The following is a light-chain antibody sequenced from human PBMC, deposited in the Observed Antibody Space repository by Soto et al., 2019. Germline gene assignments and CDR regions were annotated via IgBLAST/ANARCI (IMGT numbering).Light chain of an antibody. CDR3: ATWDDCVSGVV. CDR2: SND. V-gene: IGLV1-44*01. CDR1: SSNIESHS. Sequence: QSVLAQPPSVSGTPGQRVSISCSGSSSNIESHSVDWYQHFPGAAPKLVINSNDQRPSGVPDRFSGSKSGTSASLAISGLQAEDEADYSCATWDDCVSGVVFGGVTKLTVL. J-gene: IGLJ2*01.